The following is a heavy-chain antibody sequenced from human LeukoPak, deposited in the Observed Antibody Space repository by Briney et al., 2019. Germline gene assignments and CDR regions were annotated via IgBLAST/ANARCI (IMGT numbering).Heavy chain of an antibody. CDR3: AKVIDSYGQGDI. CDR1: GFTFSSYA. J-gene: IGHJ3*02. V-gene: IGHV3-23*01. CDR2: ISISGAST. D-gene: IGHD5-18*01. Sequence: GGSLRLSCTASGFTFSSYAMTWVRQAPGKGLEWVSGISISGASTYYADSVKGRFTISRDNSKNTLYLQMNSLRAEDTAVYYCAKVIDSYGQGDIWGQGTMVTVAS.